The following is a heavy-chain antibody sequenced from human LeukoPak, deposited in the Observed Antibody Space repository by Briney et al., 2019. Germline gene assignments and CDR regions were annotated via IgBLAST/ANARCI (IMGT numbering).Heavy chain of an antibody. CDR1: GFTFSDYY. CDR2: ICGRGSTI. Sequence: GGSLRLSCAASGFTFSDYYMSWIRQAPGRGLEWISYICGRGSTIYYADSVRGRFTVSRDSAKNSLYQQMPSLRAEDTAVYYCARDPLAAAGADYWGQGTLVTVSS. J-gene: IGHJ4*02. V-gene: IGHV3-11*01. D-gene: IGHD6-13*01. CDR3: ARDPLAAAGADY.